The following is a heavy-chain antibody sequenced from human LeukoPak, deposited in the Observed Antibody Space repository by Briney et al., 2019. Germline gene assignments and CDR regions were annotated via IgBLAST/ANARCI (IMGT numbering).Heavy chain of an antibody. D-gene: IGHD3-9*01. CDR1: GGTFSSYA. CDR3: ATLYYDILTGKYYYYGMDV. J-gene: IGHJ6*02. CDR2: IIPIFGTA. Sequence: SVKVSCKASGGTFSSYAISWVRQAPGQGLEWMGGIIPIFGTANYAQKFQGRVTITADESTSTAYMELSSLRSEDTAVYYCATLYYDILTGKYYYYGMDVWGQGTTVTVSS. V-gene: IGHV1-69*13.